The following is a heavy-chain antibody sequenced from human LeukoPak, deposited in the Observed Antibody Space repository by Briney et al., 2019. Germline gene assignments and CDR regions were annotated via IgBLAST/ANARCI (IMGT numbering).Heavy chain of an antibody. CDR2: IYYSGST. J-gene: IGHJ6*03. CDR1: GGSISSYY. CDR3: ARVGLGDYYYYYMDV. D-gene: IGHD3-10*01. V-gene: IGHV4-59*01. Sequence: SETQSLTRTVSGGSISSYYWSWIRQPPGKGLEWIGYIYYSGSTNYNPSLKSRVTISVDTSKNQFSLKLSSVTAADTAVYYCARVGLGDYYYYYMDVWGKGTTVTVSS.